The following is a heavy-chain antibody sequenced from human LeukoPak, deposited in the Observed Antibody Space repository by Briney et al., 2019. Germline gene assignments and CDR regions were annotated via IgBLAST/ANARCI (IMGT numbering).Heavy chain of an antibody. CDR2: ISGSGGST. D-gene: IGHD3-3*01. Sequence: GGSLRLSCAASGFTFSSYAMSWVRQAPGKGLEWVSAISGSGGSTYYADSVKGRFTISRDNSKNTLYLQMNSLRAEDTAVYYCAKSGDTHYDFWSGYSNLSDYWGQGTLVTVSS. J-gene: IGHJ4*02. CDR1: GFTFSSYA. V-gene: IGHV3-23*01. CDR3: AKSGDTHYDFWSGYSNLSDY.